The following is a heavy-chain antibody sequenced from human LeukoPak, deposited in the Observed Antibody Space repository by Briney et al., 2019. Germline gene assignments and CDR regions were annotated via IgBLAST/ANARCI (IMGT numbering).Heavy chain of an antibody. CDR2: ISSRGTTT. V-gene: IGHV3-11*01. J-gene: IGHJ3*02. Sequence: GGSLRLSCLASGFTFRDYYMTWIRQAPGKGLEWISFISSRGTTTDYADSVKGRFTISRDNANSSLFLQMNSLRAEDTAVYYCARFYDSSGYYEIGAFDIWGQGTMVTVSS. CDR3: ARFYDSSGYYEIGAFDI. CDR1: GFTFRDYY. D-gene: IGHD3-22*01.